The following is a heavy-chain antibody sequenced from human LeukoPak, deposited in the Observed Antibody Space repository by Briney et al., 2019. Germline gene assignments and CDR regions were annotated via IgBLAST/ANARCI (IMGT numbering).Heavy chain of an antibody. CDR2: ISSSSSYI. CDR1: GFTFSNHV. CDR3: ARDLGQYYDTSDNWFDP. V-gene: IGHV3-21*01. D-gene: IGHD3-22*01. Sequence: GGSLRLSCAASGFTFSNHVMIWVRQAPGKGLEWVSSISSSSSYIYYADSVKGRFTISRDNAKNTLNLQMNSLRAEDTAVYYCARDLGQYYDTSDNWFDPWGQGTLVTVSS. J-gene: IGHJ5*02.